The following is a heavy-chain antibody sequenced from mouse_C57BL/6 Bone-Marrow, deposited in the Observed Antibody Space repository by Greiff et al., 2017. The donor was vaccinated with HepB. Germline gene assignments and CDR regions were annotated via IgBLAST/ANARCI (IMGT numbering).Heavy chain of an antibody. D-gene: IGHD2-4*01. CDR3: ARDADDYDNYAMDY. CDR1: GFTFSDFY. CDR2: RRNKANDYTT. J-gene: IGHJ4*01. V-gene: IGHV7-1*01. Sequence: EVKVVESGGGLVQSGRSLRLSCATSGFTFSDFYMEWVRQAPGKGLEWIAARRNKANDYTTEYSATVKGRFIVSRDTSQSILYLQMNALRAEDTAIYYCARDADDYDNYAMDYWGQGTSVTVSS.